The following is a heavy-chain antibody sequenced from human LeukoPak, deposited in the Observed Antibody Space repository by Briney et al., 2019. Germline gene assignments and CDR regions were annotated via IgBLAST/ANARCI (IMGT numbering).Heavy chain of an antibody. CDR2: IYPGDSDT. J-gene: IGHJ4*02. CDR1: GYSFTSYW. D-gene: IGHD2-15*01. CDR3: ARRYCSGGSCYSGLDY. V-gene: IGHV5-51*01. Sequence: GESLKISCKGSGYSFTSYWIGWVRQMPGKGLEWMGIIYPGDSDTRYSPSFQGQVTISADKSISTAYLQWSSLKASDTAMYYCARRYCSGGSCYSGLDYWGQGTLVTVSS.